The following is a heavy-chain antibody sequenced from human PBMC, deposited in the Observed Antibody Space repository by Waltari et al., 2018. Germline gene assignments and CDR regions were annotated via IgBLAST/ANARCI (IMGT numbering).Heavy chain of an antibody. CDR1: GFSISSYW. Sequence: EVQLVESGGGIVQSGGSLRLSCAASGFSISSYWMHWVRQAPGKGLVWVSHITTDVTSTNYADSVKGRFTISRDSAKNTLYLQMNSQRAEDTALYYCVREGHDYYNEGDAFDIWGHGTMVTVSS. D-gene: IGHD2-21*02. CDR3: VREGHDYYNEGDAFDI. J-gene: IGHJ3*02. CDR2: ITTDVTST. V-gene: IGHV3-74*01.